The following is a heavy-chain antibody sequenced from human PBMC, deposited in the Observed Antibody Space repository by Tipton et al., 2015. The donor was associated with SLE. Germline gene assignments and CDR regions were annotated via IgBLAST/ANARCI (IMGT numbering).Heavy chain of an antibody. CDR3: AGTSSSGWYVIDY. D-gene: IGHD6-19*01. V-gene: IGHV4-4*07. CDR2: IYTSGST. Sequence: TLSLTCTVSGGSISRHSWSWIRQPAGKGLGWIGRIYTSGSTNYTPSLKSRVTMSVDTSKNQFSLKLSAVTAADMAEYYCAGTSSSGWYVIDYWGQGTLVTVSS. J-gene: IGHJ4*02. CDR1: GGSISRHS.